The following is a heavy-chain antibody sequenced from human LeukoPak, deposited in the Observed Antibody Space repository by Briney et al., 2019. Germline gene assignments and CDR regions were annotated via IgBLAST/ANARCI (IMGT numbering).Heavy chain of an antibody. Sequence: GGSLRLSCAASGFTFSAYAMTWVRQAPGKGLEWVSGISTSGDRTYYADSVKGRFTISRDNSKNTLYLQMNSLRAEDTAEYFCARSAVGTSCCTAVDYWGQGTLVTVSS. J-gene: IGHJ4*02. V-gene: IGHV3-23*01. D-gene: IGHD1-26*01. CDR1: GFTFSAYA. CDR2: ISTSGDRT. CDR3: ARSAVGTSCCTAVDY.